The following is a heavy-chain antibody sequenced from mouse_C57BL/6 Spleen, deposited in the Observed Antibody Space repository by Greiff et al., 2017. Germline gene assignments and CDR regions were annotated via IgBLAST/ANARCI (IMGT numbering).Heavy chain of an antibody. CDR3: ASLAGPYSNYVYFDV. CDR2: IDPSDSYT. V-gene: IGHV1-59*01. D-gene: IGHD2-5*01. Sequence: VQLQQPGAELVRPGTSVKLSCKASGYTFTSYWMHWVKQRPGQGLEWFGVIDPSDSYTNYNQKFKGKATLTVDTSSSTAYMQLSSLTSEDSAVYYCASLAGPYSNYVYFDVWGTGTTVTVSS. CDR1: GYTFTSYW. J-gene: IGHJ1*03.